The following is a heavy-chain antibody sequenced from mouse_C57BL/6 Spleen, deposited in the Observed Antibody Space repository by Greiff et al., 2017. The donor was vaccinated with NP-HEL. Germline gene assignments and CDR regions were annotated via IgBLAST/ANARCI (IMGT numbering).Heavy chain of an antibody. Sequence: VQLQQSGAELVKPGASVKLSCKASGYTFTEYTIHWVKQRSGQGLEWIGWFYPGSGSIKYNEKFKDKATLTADKSSSTVYMELSRLTSEDSAVYFCARHEGDYYGSSYEYFDYWGQGTTLTVSS. D-gene: IGHD1-1*01. J-gene: IGHJ2*01. CDR1: GYTFTEYT. CDR2: FYPGSGSI. V-gene: IGHV1-62-2*01. CDR3: ARHEGDYYGSSYEYFDY.